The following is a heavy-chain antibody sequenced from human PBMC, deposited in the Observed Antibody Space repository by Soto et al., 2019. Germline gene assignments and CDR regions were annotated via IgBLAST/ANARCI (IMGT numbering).Heavy chain of an antibody. V-gene: IGHV3-53*01. CDR3: ARAVIEGYYDSSPYYFDY. CDR1: GFTVSSNY. J-gene: IGHJ4*02. CDR2: IYSGGST. D-gene: IGHD3-22*01. Sequence: EVQLVESEGGLIQPGGSLRLSCAASGFTVSSNYMSWVRQAPGKGLEWVSVIYSGGSTYYADSVKGRFTISRDKSKNKLYLQMNSLRVEDTAVYYCARAVIEGYYDSSPYYFDYWGQGTLVTVSS.